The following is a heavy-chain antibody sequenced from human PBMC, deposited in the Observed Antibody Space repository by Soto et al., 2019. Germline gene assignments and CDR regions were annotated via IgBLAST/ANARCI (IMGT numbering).Heavy chain of an antibody. J-gene: IGHJ3*02. CDR1: GYTFDNYA. Sequence: QVQLVQSGAQVKNPGASVKVSCKASGYTFDNYALHWVRQAPGRRLEWMGWIHAGNGYTKYLQSFQGRVTITRDTSASTVHMDLSSLRSEDTAVYYCARVQYSGYDFKLAFDIWGQGTMVTVSS. CDR3: ARVQYSGYDFKLAFDI. D-gene: IGHD5-12*01. V-gene: IGHV1-3*01. CDR2: IHAGNGYT.